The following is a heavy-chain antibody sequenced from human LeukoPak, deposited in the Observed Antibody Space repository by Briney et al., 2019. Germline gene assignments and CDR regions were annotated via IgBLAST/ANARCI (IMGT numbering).Heavy chain of an antibody. Sequence: GGSLRLSCVGSGFTFRSHAMSWVRQAPEKGLEFVSGIYENGGTTYYADSVKGRFTISRDNSKNTLYLQMNSLRAEDTAVYYCARDGGIAVAGYLDYWGQGTLVTVSS. CDR3: ARDGGIAVAGYLDY. V-gene: IGHV3-23*01. J-gene: IGHJ4*02. CDR2: IYENGGTT. D-gene: IGHD6-19*01. CDR1: GFTFRSHA.